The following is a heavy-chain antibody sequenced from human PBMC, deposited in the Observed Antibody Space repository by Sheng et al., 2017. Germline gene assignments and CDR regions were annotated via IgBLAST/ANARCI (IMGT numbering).Heavy chain of an antibody. CDR3: AKDGGAARPTLKYNWFDP. D-gene: IGHD6-6*01. CDR2: ISWNSGSI. CDR1: GFTFDDYA. Sequence: EVQLVESGGGLVQPGRSLRLSCAASGFTFDDYAMHWVRQAPGKGLEWVSGISWNSGSIGYADSVKGRFTISRDNAKNSLYLQMNSLRAEDTALYYCAKDGGAARPTLKYNWFDPWGQGTLVTVSS. J-gene: IGHJ5*02. V-gene: IGHV3-9*01.